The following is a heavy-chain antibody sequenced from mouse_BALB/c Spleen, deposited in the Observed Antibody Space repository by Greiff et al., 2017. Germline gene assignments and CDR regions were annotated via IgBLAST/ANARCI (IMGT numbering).Heavy chain of an antibody. D-gene: IGHD1-1*01. J-gene: IGHJ4*01. CDR3: ARVLRSYAMDY. CDR1: GFDFSRYW. Sequence: EVMLVESGGGLVQPGGSLNLSCAASGFDFSRYWMSWARQAPGKGQEWIGEINPGSSTINYTPSLKDKFIISRDNAKNTLYLQMSKVRSEDTALYYCARVLRSYAMDYWGQGTSVTVSS. CDR2: INPGSSTI. V-gene: IGHV4-2*02.